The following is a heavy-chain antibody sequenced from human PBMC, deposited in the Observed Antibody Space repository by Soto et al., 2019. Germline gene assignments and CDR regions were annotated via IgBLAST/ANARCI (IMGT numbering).Heavy chain of an antibody. CDR2: LSGGGGST. CDR3: AKTPRATTVVTRYWYFDL. V-gene: IGHV3-23*01. Sequence: EMQLLESGGGLVQPGGPLRLSCAASGFTFGAFAMAWVRQRPGNGLEWVSSLSGGGGSTYYNHSVRGRFTISRDNSNSTLFLQMNNSTAEDTAVYFCAKTPRATTVVTRYWYFDLWGRGTLVTVSS. D-gene: IGHD4-17*01. CDR1: GFTFGAFA. J-gene: IGHJ2*01.